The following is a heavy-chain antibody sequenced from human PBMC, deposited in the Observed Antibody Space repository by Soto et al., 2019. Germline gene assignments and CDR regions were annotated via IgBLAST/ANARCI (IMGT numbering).Heavy chain of an antibody. Sequence: QVQLQESGSGLVKPSQTLSLTCAVSGGSISSGGYSWSWIRQPPGKGLEWIGYIYHSGSTYYNPSLKSRVTISVDRSKNQFSLKLSSVTAADTAVYYCARGLPLAFDIWGQGTMVAVSS. CDR3: ARGLPLAFDI. D-gene: IGHD3-16*01. CDR1: GGSISSGGYS. J-gene: IGHJ3*02. CDR2: IYHSGST. V-gene: IGHV4-30-2*01.